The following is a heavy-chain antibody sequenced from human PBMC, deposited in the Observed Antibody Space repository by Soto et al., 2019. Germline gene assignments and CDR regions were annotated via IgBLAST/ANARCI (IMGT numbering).Heavy chain of an antibody. V-gene: IGHV3-7*01. CDR2: IKQDGTEK. CDR1: GFTFSNYW. D-gene: IGHD5-12*01. Sequence: EVQLVESGGGLVQPGGSLRLSCAASGFTFSNYWMSWVRQAPGKGLEWVANIKQDGTEKNYVDSVRGRFNISRDNAKNSLDLQMSSLTAEDTAVYYCASVAIWGQGTLVTVSS. J-gene: IGHJ4*02. CDR3: ASVAI.